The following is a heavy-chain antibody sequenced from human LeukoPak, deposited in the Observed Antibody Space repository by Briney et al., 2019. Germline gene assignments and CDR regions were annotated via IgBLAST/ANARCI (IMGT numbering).Heavy chain of an antibody. CDR1: GGSISSGSYC. CDR3: ARVSGLWLRSNVRSVWFDP. Sequence: PSETLSLTCTVSGGSISSGSYCWSWIRQPAGKGLEWIGHIYTSGSTNYNPSLKGRVTISVDTSKNQFSLRLTSVTATDTAVYYCARVSGLWLRSNVRSVWFDPWGQGTLVTVSS. J-gene: IGHJ5*02. CDR2: IYTSGST. V-gene: IGHV4-61*09. D-gene: IGHD5-12*01.